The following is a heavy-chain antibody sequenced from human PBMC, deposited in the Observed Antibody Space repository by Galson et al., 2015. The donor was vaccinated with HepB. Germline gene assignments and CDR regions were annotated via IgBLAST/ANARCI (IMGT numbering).Heavy chain of an antibody. CDR3: AKIHGSGSYYRYYFDY. V-gene: IGHV3-23*01. D-gene: IGHD3-10*01. J-gene: IGHJ4*02. CDR1: GFTFSSYA. Sequence: LRLSCAASGFTFSSYAMSRVRQAPGKGLEWVSAISGSGGSTYYADSVKGRFTISKDNSKNTLYLQMNSLRAEDTAVYYCAKIHGSGSYYRYYFDYWGQGTLVTVSS. CDR2: ISGSGGST.